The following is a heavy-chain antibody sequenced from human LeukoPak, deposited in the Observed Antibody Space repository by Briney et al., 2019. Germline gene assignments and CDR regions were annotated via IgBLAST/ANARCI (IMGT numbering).Heavy chain of an antibody. D-gene: IGHD3-22*01. Sequence: ASVKVSCKASGYTFTIYYMHWVRQAPGQGLEWMGIINPSGGSTSYAQKFQGRVSMTRDMSTSTVYMELSSPRSEDTAVYYCAREGGIDYYDSNGYSTSSFDYWGQGTLVTVSS. CDR3: AREGGIDYYDSNGYSTSSFDY. J-gene: IGHJ4*02. CDR2: INPSGGST. CDR1: GYTFTIYY. V-gene: IGHV1-46*01.